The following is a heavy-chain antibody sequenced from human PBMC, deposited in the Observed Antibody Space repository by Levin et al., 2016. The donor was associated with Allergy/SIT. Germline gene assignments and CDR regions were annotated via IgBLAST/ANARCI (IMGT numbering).Heavy chain of an antibody. D-gene: IGHD2-15*01. CDR2: ISSIGDST. CDR3: AKDRGYPSNWFDT. J-gene: IGHJ5*02. Sequence: WIRQPPGKGLEWVSRISSIGDSTNYADSVKGRFTISRDNSKNTLYLQMNSLRVDDTAVYYCAKDRGYPSNWFDTWGQGTLVTVSS. V-gene: IGHV3-23*01.